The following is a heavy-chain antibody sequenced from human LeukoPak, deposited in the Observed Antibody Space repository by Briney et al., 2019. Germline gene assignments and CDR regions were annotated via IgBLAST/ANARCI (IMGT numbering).Heavy chain of an antibody. CDR1: GFTSSSYA. Sequence: GGSLRLSCAASGFTSSSYAMSWVRQAPGKGQEWVSAISGSGGSTYYADSVKGRFTISRDNSKNTLYLQMNSLRAEDTAVYYCAKADRITIFGVAHNWGQGTLVTVSS. J-gene: IGHJ4*02. CDR3: AKADRITIFGVAHN. CDR2: ISGSGGST. V-gene: IGHV3-23*01. D-gene: IGHD3-3*01.